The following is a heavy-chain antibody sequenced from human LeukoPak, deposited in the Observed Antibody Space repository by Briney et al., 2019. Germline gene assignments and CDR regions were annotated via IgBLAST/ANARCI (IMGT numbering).Heavy chain of an antibody. CDR2: IIPKSGGT. Sequence: ASVKVSCXASGYTFTGYYIHWVRQAPGQGLEWMGRIIPKSGGTSYAQRFQGRVTMTRDTSNSTAYMELSSLKSDDTAVYYCAKDSGTYGDFQHWGQGTLVTVSS. CDR1: GYTFTGYY. V-gene: IGHV1-2*06. D-gene: IGHD1-26*01. CDR3: AKDSGTYGDFQH. J-gene: IGHJ1*01.